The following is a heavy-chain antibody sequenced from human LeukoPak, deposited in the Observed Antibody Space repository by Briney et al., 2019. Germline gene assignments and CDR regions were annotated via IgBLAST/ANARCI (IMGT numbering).Heavy chain of an antibody. CDR3: SHGRSGYDSYYYYYYMEV. CDR1: GFTFRNAW. V-gene: IGHV3-15*01. D-gene: IGHD5-12*01. J-gene: IGHJ6*03. Sequence: PGGSLRLSCAASGFTFRNAWMSWVRQAPGKGLEWVGHIKSKTDGGTTDYAAPVKGRFTISRDDPKNTLYLQMNSLKTEDTAVYYCSHGRSGYDSYYYYYYMEVWGKGTTVTVSS. CDR2: IKSKTDGGTT.